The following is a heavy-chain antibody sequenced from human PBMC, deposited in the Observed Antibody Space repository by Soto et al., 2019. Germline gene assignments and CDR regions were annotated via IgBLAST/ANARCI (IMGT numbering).Heavy chain of an antibody. Sequence: PSETLSLTCSVSDGSISSSSYYWGWIRQPPGKGPEWIGNVYFSGSTYYNPSLKSRVTISVDRSKNQFSLKLSSVTAADTAVYYCARGVDIVATIFDYWGQGTLVTVSS. V-gene: IGHV4-39*07. J-gene: IGHJ4*02. D-gene: IGHD5-12*01. CDR2: VYFSGST. CDR3: ARGVDIVATIFDY. CDR1: DGSISSSSYY.